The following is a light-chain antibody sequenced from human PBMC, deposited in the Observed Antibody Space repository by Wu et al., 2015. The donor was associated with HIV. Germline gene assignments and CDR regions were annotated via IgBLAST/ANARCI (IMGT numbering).Light chain of an antibody. CDR2: KAS. Sequence: DIQMTQSPSTLSASIGDTVTITCRAGQSVSRRLAWYQQKPGKAPKLLIYKASNSEGGVPSRFTGSESGTEFTLTISNLQPDDFATYYCQHYNAYPLTFGGGTKVEIQ. CDR1: QSVSRR. J-gene: IGKJ4*01. V-gene: IGKV1-5*03. CDR3: QHYNAYPLT.